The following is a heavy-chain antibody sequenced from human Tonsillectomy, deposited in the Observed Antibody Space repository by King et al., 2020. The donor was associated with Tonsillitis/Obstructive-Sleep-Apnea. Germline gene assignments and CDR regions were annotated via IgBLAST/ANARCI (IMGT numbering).Heavy chain of an antibody. D-gene: IGHD1-26*01. CDR1: GFTFSSYA. Sequence: VQLVESGGGLVQPGGSLRLSCAASGFTFSSYAMSWVRQAPGKGLEWVSAISGRGGSTYYADSVKGRFTISRDNSKNTLYLQMNSLRAEDTAVYYCAKDRGIVGATSSEYFQHWGQGTLVTVSS. CDR3: AKDRGIVGATSSEYFQH. CDR2: ISGRGGST. J-gene: IGHJ1*01. V-gene: IGHV3-23*04.